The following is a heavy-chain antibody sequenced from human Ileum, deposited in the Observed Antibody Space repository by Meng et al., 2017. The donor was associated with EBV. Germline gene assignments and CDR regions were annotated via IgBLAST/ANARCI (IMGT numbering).Heavy chain of an antibody. Sequence: QVQLVESXXXXXQXXKXXRLSCAASGFTFSSYGMHWVRQAPGKGLEWVAVIWSDGSIKHYADSVKGRFTISRDNSENTLYLQMNSLRVEDTAIYYCARGDSGSFAYWGQGTLVTVSS. V-gene: IGHV3-33*01. CDR3: ARGDSGSFAY. CDR2: IWSDGSIK. J-gene: IGHJ4*02. D-gene: IGHD1-26*01. CDR1: GFTFSSYG.